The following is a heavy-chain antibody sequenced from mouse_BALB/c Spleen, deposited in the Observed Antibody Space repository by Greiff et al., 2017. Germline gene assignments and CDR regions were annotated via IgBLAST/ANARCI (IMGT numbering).Heavy chain of an antibody. CDR3: NAYGNAMDY. D-gene: IGHD2-1*01. J-gene: IGHJ4*01. Sequence: VQLQQSGPELVKPGASVKISCKASGYTFTDYNMHWVKQRPEQGLEWIGWIDPENGDTEYAPKFQGKATMTADTSSNTAYLQLSSLTSEDTAVYYCNAYGNAMDYWGQGTSVTVSS. CDR1: GYTFTDYN. V-gene: IGHV14-4*02. CDR2: IDPENGDT.